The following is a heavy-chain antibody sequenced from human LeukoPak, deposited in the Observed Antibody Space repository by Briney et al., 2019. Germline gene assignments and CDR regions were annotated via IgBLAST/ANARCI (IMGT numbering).Heavy chain of an antibody. D-gene: IGHD6-13*01. V-gene: IGHV3-21*01. J-gene: IGHJ4*02. CDR3: ATIIAAASVGY. CDR1: GFTFSSYI. CDR2: ISSSSSYI. Sequence: GGSLRLSCAASGFTFSSYIMNWVRQAPGKGLEWVSSISSSSSYIYYADSVKGRFTISRDNAKNSLYLQMNSLRAEDTAVYYCATIIAAASVGYWGQGTLVTVSS.